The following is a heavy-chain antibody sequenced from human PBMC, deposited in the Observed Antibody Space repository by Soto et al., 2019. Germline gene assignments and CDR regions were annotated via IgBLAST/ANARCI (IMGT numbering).Heavy chain of an antibody. CDR3: ARQRHSGYDPNWFDP. CDR2: IYYSGST. CDR1: GGSISSYY. D-gene: IGHD5-12*01. V-gene: IGHV4-59*08. J-gene: IGHJ5*02. Sequence: SEILSLTCTVSGGSISSYYWSWIRQPPGKGLEWIGYIYYSGSTNYNPSLKSRVTISVDTSKNQFSLKLSSVTAADTAVYYCARQRHSGYDPNWFDPWGQGTLVTVSS.